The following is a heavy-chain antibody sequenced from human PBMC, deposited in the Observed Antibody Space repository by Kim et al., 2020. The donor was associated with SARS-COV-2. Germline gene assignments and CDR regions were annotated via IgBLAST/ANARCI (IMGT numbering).Heavy chain of an antibody. D-gene: IGHD4-17*01. CDR2: IYYSGST. V-gene: IGHV4-39*01. Sequence: SETLSLTCTVSGGSISSSSYYWGWIRQPPGKGLEWIGSIYYSGSTYYNPSLKSRVTISVDTSKNQFSLKLSSVTAADTAVYYCRAYSTYGGGIDYWGQGTLVTVSS. CDR1: GGSISSSSYY. CDR3: RAYSTYGGGIDY. J-gene: IGHJ4*02.